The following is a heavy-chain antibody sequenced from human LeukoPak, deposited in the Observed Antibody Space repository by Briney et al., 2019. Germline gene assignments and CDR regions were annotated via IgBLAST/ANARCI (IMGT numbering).Heavy chain of an antibody. CDR2: IDSTCST. V-gene: IGHV4-4*07. J-gene: IGHJ5*01. Sequence: SDPLSLLCTVCGDSLNFCYWHGLREPAGKGLEWIGRIDSTCSTNYGNSRLSRVTMSVDNTKNQYTLNLSAVTTADKALYYCARGIADPYSFGSWGQGILVTVAS. D-gene: IGHD2-21*01. CDR1: GDSLNFCY. CDR3: ARGIADPYSFGS.